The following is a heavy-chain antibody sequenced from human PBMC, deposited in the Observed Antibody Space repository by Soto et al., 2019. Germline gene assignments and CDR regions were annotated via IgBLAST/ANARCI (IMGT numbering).Heavy chain of an antibody. J-gene: IGHJ4*02. CDR3: ARAKLHGSGSSLLRIGYYFDY. CDR2: INHSGST. V-gene: IGHV4-34*01. CDR1: GGSFSGYY. Sequence: QVQLQQWGAGLLKPSETLSLTCAVYGGSFSGYYWSWIRQPPGKGLEWIGEINHSGSTNYNPSLQSRVTISVDTSKNQFSLKLTSVTAADTAVYYCARAKLHGSGSSLLRIGYYFDYWGQGTLVTVSS. D-gene: IGHD3-10*01.